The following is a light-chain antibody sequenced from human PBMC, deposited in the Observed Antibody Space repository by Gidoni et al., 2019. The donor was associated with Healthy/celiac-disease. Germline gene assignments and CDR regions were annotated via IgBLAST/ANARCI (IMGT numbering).Light chain of an antibody. V-gene: IGKV1-27*01. CDR1: QCISNY. Sequence: DIQMTQSPSSLSASVGDRVTITCRASQCISNYLAWYQQKPGKVPKLLIYAASPLQSGVPSRFSGSGAGTDFTLTISSLQQEDVATYYCQKYNSAPPLTFGGGTKVEIK. CDR2: AAS. CDR3: QKYNSAPPLT. J-gene: IGKJ4*01.